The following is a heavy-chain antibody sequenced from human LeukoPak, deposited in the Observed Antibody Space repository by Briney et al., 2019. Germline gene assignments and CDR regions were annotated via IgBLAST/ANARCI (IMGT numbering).Heavy chain of an antibody. CDR3: ARGELQYSSGRYAVRVLDF. J-gene: IGHJ4*02. CDR2: INHSGST. Sequence: PSETLSLTCAVYGGSFSDYYWSWIRQPPGEGREWIGEINHSGSTNYNPSLKSRVTISVDTSKNQFSLKMNSVTAADTAVYYCARGELQYSSGRYAVRVLDFWGRGTLVTVSS. CDR1: GGSFSDYY. V-gene: IGHV4-34*01. D-gene: IGHD6-19*01.